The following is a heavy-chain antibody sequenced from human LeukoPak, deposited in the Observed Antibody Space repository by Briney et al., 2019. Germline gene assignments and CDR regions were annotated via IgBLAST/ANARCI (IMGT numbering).Heavy chain of an antibody. Sequence: GGSLRLSCAASGFTFSDYYMSWIRQAPGKGLEWVSYISSRDGTVYYADSVKGRFTISRDNAKNSLYLQMNSLRAEDTAVYYCAELGITMIGGVWGKGTTVTISS. CDR2: ISSRDGTV. J-gene: IGHJ6*04. D-gene: IGHD3-10*02. CDR1: GFTFSDYY. V-gene: IGHV3-11*04. CDR3: AELGITMIGGV.